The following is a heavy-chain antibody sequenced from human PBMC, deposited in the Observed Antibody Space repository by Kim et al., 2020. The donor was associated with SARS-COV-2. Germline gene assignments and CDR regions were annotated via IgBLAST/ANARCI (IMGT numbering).Heavy chain of an antibody. J-gene: IGHJ2*01. CDR1: GFPFGNFA. Sequence: GGSLRLSCAAYGFPFGNFAMTWVRQAPGKGLEWVASLSGSGHSTYHADSVMGRFTISRDNANNTLHLQMTILTAEDTAVYCFAKGTGVSTYIFKVWGRGT. CDR3: AKGTGVSTYIFKV. D-gene: IGHD2-21*01. CDR2: LSGSGHST. V-gene: IGHV3-23*01.